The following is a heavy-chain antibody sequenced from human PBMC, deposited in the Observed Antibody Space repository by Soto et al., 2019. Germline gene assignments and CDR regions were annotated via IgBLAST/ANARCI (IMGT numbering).Heavy chain of an antibody. CDR3: AKALAGGGYHY. V-gene: IGHV3-30*18. D-gene: IGHD2-15*01. CDR2: ISYDGSNK. Sequence: QVQLVESGGGVVQPGRSLRLSCAASGFTFNSDGLHRVRQAPGKGLEWVVVISYDGSNKYYADSVKGRFTTSRDNSKNTLYLQMNSLRAEDTAVYYCAKALAGGGYHYWGQGTLVTVSS. J-gene: IGHJ4*02. CDR1: GFTFNSDG.